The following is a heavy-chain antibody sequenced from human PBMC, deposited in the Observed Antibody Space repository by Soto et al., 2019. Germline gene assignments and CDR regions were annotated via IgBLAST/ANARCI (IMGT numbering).Heavy chain of an antibody. Sequence: EAQLVESGGGLVQPGGSLRLSCAASGFTFSNYEMHWVRQAPGKGLEYVSGISNNGAHTDYAKSVKGRFTISRDNSENCLYLQMGRLRAEDMALYYCARRGYCSRWDNVYMDVWGKGTTVSVCS. D-gene: IGHD6-13*01. CDR1: GFTFSNYE. CDR3: ARRGYCSRWDNVYMDV. CDR2: ISNNGAHT. J-gene: IGHJ6*03. V-gene: IGHV3-64*01.